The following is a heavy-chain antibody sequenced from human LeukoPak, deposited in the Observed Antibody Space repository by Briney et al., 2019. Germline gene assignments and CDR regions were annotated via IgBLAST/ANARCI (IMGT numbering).Heavy chain of an antibody. V-gene: IGHV1-69*13. J-gene: IGHJ1*01. CDR3: ARDYGGNSGPDAEYFQH. CDR1: GGTFSSYA. CDR2: IIPIFGTA. D-gene: IGHD4-23*01. Sequence: ASVTVSCKASGGTFSSYAISWVRQAPGQGLEWMGGIIPIFGTANYAQKFQGRVTITADESTSTAYMELSSLRSEDTAVYYCARDYGGNSGPDAEYFQHWGQGTLVTVSS.